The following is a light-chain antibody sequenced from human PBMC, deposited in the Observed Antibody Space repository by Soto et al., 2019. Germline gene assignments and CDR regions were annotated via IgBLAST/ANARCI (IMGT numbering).Light chain of an antibody. CDR3: QSYDSSLSAFYV. CDR2: GNS. V-gene: IGLV1-40*01. Sequence: QSVLTQPPSVSGAPGQRVTISCTGRSSNIGAGYDVHWYQQLPGTAPKLLIYGNSNRPSGVPDRFSGSKSGTSASLAITGLHAEDEADYYCQSYDSSLSAFYVFGPGTKVTVL. J-gene: IGLJ1*01. CDR1: SSNIGAGYD.